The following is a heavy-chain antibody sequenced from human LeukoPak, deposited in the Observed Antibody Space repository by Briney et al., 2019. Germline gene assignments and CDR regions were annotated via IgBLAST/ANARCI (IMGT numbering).Heavy chain of an antibody. V-gene: IGHV3-53*01. CDR1: GFTVSSNY. D-gene: IGHD2-8*01. Sequence: QPGGSLRLSCAASGFTVSSNYMSWVRQAPGKGLEWVSAIYSGGSTYYADSVKGRFTISRDNSKNTLYLQMNSLRAEDTAVYYCARALNGPEGYWGQGTLVTVSS. J-gene: IGHJ4*02. CDR2: IYSGGST. CDR3: ARALNGPEGY.